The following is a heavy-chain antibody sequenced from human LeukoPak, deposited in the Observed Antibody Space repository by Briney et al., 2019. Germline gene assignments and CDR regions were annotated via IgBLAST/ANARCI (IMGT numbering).Heavy chain of an antibody. D-gene: IGHD6-19*01. CDR2: ISADNDNT. J-gene: IGHJ4*02. V-gene: IGHV1-18*01. Sequence: GSVKVSCKASGYTFISYGVNWVRQAPGQGLEWMGWISADNDNTNYARKFQGRVTMTTDTSTSTAYMELRSLRSDDTAVYYCARGGAWSAVDYWGQGTLVTVSS. CDR3: ARGGAWSAVDY. CDR1: GYTFISYG.